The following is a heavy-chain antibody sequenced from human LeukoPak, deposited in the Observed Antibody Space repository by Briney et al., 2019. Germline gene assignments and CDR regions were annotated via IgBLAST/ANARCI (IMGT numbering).Heavy chain of an antibody. V-gene: IGHV1-18*01. J-gene: IGHJ5*02. Sequence: ASVKVSCKAPGYTFTSYGISWVRQAPGQGLEWMGWISAYNGNTNYAQKLQGRVTMTTDTSTSTAYMELRSLRSDDTAVYYCARSITIFGVVIPLYNWFDPWGQGTLVTVSS. CDR3: ARSITIFGVVIPLYNWFDP. D-gene: IGHD3-3*01. CDR2: ISAYNGNT. CDR1: GYTFTSYG.